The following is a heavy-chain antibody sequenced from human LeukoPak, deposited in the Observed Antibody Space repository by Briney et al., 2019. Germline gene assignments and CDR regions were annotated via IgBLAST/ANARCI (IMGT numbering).Heavy chain of an antibody. D-gene: IGHD5-18*01. CDR2: ISYDGSNK. Sequence: GGSLRLSCAASGFTFSSYAMHWVRQAPGKGLEWVAVISYDGSNKYYADSVKGRFTISRDNSKNTLYLQMNSLRAEDTAVYYCAKERGDTAMAIDYWGQGTLVTVSS. CDR3: AKERGDTAMAIDY. CDR1: GFTFSSYA. J-gene: IGHJ4*02. V-gene: IGHV3-30-3*01.